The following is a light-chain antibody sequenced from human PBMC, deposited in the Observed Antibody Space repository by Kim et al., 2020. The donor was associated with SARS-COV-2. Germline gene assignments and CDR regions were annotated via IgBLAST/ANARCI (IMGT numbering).Light chain of an antibody. J-gene: IGLJ2*01. Sequence: SYELTQPPSVSVSPGQTATITCSGDELGDKYACWYQQKPGQSPVLVIYQDAKRPSGIPERFSGSNSGNTATLTISGTQAMDEADYYCQAWDSRTVVFGGG. CDR2: QDA. CDR3: QAWDSRTVV. CDR1: ELGDKY. V-gene: IGLV3-1*01.